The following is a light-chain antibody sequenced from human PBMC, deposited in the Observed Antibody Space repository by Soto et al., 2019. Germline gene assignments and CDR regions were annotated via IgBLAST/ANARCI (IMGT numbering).Light chain of an antibody. CDR2: EVD. Sequence: QSALTQPRSASGSPGQSVTISCSGTGGDIGRYDFVSWYQQYPGKVPKLLIYEVDKRPSGVPDRFSGSKSGDRASLTVSGLRPEDDADYHCSAYAGGNIVLFGGGTKVTV. CDR3: SAYAGGNIVL. V-gene: IGLV2-8*01. CDR1: GGDIGRYDF. J-gene: IGLJ2*01.